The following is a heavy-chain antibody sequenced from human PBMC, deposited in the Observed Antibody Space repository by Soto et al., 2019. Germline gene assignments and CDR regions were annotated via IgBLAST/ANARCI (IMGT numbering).Heavy chain of an antibody. CDR1: GFSLTTSGVG. CDR3: AHRVLRTVFGLVTTTAIYFDF. J-gene: IGHJ4*02. CDR2: IYWDDDK. V-gene: IGHV2-5*02. D-gene: IGHD3-3*01. Sequence: QITLNESGPTQVKPRQTLTLTCTFSGFSLTTSGVGVGWIRQSPGKAPEWIALIYWDDDKRYSPSLKSRLTITKDASKNQEVLTMADLDPADTATYYCAHRVLRTVFGLVTTTAIYFDFWGQGTPVAVSS.